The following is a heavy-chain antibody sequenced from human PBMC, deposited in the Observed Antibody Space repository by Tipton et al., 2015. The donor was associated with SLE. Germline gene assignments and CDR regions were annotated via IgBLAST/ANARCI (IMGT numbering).Heavy chain of an antibody. Sequence: TLSLTCTVSGGSIGSFSWTWVRRPPGNGLEWMGYIYNSVPGNYNHSLKSRLTISVDTSKNQFSLRLKTVTAEDTAVYYCARGNKVEEDLDFWGPGILVTVSS. V-gene: IGHV4-59*01. D-gene: IGHD5-12*01. CDR1: GGSIGSFS. CDR3: ARGNKVEEDLDF. CDR2: IYNSVPG. J-gene: IGHJ4*02.